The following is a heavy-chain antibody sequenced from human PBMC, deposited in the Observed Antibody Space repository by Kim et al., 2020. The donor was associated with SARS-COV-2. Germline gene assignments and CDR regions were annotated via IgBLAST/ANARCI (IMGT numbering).Heavy chain of an antibody. V-gene: IGHV4-61*03. Sequence: TYTPSLNSRVTIAVDTAKNHFSLKLSSVTAADTALYYCTRDRVHAGAFDIWGQVTMVTVSS. CDR3: TRDRVHAGAFDI. J-gene: IGHJ3*02. D-gene: IGHD3-3*01.